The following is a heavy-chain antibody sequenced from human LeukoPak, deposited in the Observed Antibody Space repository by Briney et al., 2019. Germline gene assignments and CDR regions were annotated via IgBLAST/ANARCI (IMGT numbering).Heavy chain of an antibody. Sequence: PGGSLRLSCAASGFTFSSYSMSWVRQAPGKGLEWVSSISSSSSYIYYADSVKGRFTISRDNAKNSLYLQMNSLRAEDTAVYYCARAGEQLLVPGFDFWGQGTLVTVSS. CDR3: ARAGEQLLVPGFDF. CDR1: GFTFSSYS. V-gene: IGHV3-21*01. J-gene: IGHJ4*02. CDR2: ISSSSSYI. D-gene: IGHD6-6*01.